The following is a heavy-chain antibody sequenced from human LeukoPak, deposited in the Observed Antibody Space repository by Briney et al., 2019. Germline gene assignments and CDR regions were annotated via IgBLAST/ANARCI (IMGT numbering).Heavy chain of an antibody. Sequence: SETLSLTCTVSGGSIRSYYWSWIRQPPGKGLEWIAYIYYSGSTNYNPSLKSRVTISVDTSKNQFSLKLSSVTAADTAVYYCASYLPLSYFDYWGQGTLVTVSS. J-gene: IGHJ4*02. V-gene: IGHV4-59*01. CDR2: IYYSGST. CDR1: GGSIRSYY. CDR3: ASYLPLSYFDY.